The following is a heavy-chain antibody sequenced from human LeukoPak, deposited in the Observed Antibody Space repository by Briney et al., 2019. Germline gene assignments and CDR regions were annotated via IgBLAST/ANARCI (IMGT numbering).Heavy chain of an antibody. CDR3: ARTLNYYDSSGYYIYEDY. D-gene: IGHD3-22*01. CDR2: VYYSGST. J-gene: IGHJ4*02. CDR1: GGSISSYY. Sequence: SETLSLTCTVSGGSISSYYWSWIRQPPGKGLEWIGYVYYSGSTNYNPSLKSRVIISVDTSKKQFSLKLSSVTAADTAVYYCARTLNYYDSSGYYIYEDYWGQGTLVTVSS. V-gene: IGHV4-59*01.